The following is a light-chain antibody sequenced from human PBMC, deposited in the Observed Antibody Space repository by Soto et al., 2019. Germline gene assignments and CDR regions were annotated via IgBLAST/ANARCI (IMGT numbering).Light chain of an antibody. CDR2: DDS. CDR1: NIGSKS. J-gene: IGLJ3*02. CDR3: QVWDGSSDHEEWV. V-gene: IGLV3-21*02. Sequence: SYDLTQPPSLSLAPGQTATITCGGNNIGSKSVHWYQHKPGQAPVLVVYDDSDRPSGIPERFSGSNSGNTAALTISRVEAGDEADYYCQVWDGSSDHEEWVFGGGTKLTVL.